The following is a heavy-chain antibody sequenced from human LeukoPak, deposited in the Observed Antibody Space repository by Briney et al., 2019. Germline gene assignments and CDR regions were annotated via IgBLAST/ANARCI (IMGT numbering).Heavy chain of an antibody. CDR3: AKEWAAAGSDAFDI. Sequence: GGSLRLSCAASGFTVSSNYMSWVRQAPGKGLEWVSVIYSGGSTYYADSVKGRFTISRDNSKNTLYLQMNSLRAEDTAVYYCAKEWAAAGSDAFDIWGQGTMVTVSS. D-gene: IGHD6-13*01. CDR2: IYSGGST. V-gene: IGHV3-66*01. CDR1: GFTVSSNY. J-gene: IGHJ3*02.